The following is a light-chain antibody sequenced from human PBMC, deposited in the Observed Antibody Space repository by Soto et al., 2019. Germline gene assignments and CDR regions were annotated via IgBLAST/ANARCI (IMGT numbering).Light chain of an antibody. CDR3: QHYNSYSEA. CDR1: QSISSW. CDR2: KAS. Sequence: ILMTQSPATLSSFLRDIVTITCRASQSISSWLAWYQQKPGKAPKLLIYKASSLESGVPSRFSGSGSGTEFTLTISSLQPDDFATYYCQHYNSYSEAFGQGTKVDIK. J-gene: IGKJ1*01. V-gene: IGKV1-5*03.